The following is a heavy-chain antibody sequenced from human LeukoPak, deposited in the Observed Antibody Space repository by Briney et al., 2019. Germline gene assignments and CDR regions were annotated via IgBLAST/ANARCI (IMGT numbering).Heavy chain of an antibody. CDR2: IYYSGST. V-gene: IGHV4-31*11. CDR1: GGSFSGYY. J-gene: IGHJ4*02. Sequence: SETLSLTCAVYGGSFSGYYWSWIRQHPGKGLEWIGYIYYSGSTYYNPSLKSRVTISVDTSKNQFSLKLSSVTAADTAVYYCARGYCSSTSCYGLGYWGQGTLVTVSS. D-gene: IGHD2-2*01. CDR3: ARGYCSSTSCYGLGY.